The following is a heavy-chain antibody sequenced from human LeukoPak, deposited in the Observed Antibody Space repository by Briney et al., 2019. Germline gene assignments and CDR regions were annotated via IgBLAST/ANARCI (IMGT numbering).Heavy chain of an antibody. Sequence: SETLSLTCGVYGGSFSAYYWSWIRQPPGKGLEWIGEIYHSGSTNYNPSLKSRVTISVDTSKSQFSLKLSSVTAADTAVYYCARPIAGAGMHAFDIWGQGTMVTVSS. CDR2: IYHSGST. V-gene: IGHV4-34*01. J-gene: IGHJ3*02. CDR1: GGSFSAYY. CDR3: ARPIAGAGMHAFDI. D-gene: IGHD6-13*01.